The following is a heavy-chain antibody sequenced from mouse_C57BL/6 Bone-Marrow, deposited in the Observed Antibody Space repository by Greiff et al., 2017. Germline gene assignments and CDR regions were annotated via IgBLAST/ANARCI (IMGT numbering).Heavy chain of an antibody. D-gene: IGHD1-2*01. CDR3: ARSLLRLLAY. CDR2: IYPGSGNT. J-gene: IGHJ3*01. CDR1: GYSFTRYY. V-gene: IGHV1-66*01. Sequence: VKLQESGPELVKPGASVKISCKASGYSFTRYYIHWVKQRPGQGLEWIGWIYPGSGNTKYNEKFKGKATLTADTSSSTAYMQLSSLTSEDSAVYYCARSLLRLLAYWGQGTLVTVSA.